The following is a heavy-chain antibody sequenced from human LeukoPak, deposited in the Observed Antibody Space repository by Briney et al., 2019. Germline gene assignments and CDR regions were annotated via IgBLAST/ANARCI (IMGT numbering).Heavy chain of an antibody. J-gene: IGHJ6*02. CDR1: GFPFGSYA. D-gene: IGHD2-15*01. Sequence: GGSLRLSCSASGFPFGSYAMHWVRQAPGKGLEYVSAISDSGGSTYYADSVKGRFTIPRDNSKNTLYLQMSSLRAEDTAVYFCVRGYSFGPYGMDVWGQGTTVTVSS. CDR3: VRGYSFGPYGMDV. CDR2: ISDSGGST. V-gene: IGHV3-64D*09.